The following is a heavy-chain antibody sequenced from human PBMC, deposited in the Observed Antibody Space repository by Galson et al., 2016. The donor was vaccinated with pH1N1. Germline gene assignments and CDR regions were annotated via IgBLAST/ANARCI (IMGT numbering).Heavy chain of an antibody. D-gene: IGHD4-17*01. V-gene: IGHV1-18*01. CDR2: ISAYNGNT. CDR3: ARAGYGDYSNYFDY. J-gene: IGHJ4*02. Sequence: QSGAEVKKPGESLRISCKASGYTFTTFGVSWVRQAPGQGLEWMGWISAYNGNTNYAQRLQGRVTMTTDTSTSTAYMELRSLRSDDTAVYYCARAGYGDYSNYFDYWGQGTLVTVSS. CDR1: GYTFTTFG.